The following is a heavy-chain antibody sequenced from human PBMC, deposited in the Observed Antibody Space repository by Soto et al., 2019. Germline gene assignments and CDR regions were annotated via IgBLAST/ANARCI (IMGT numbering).Heavy chain of an antibody. D-gene: IGHD3-16*02. CDR2: INQSGST. CDR1: GGSFSGYV. V-gene: IGHV4-34*01. J-gene: IGHJ4*02. CDR3: ARGRLHLGELSFNYFDF. Sequence: SETLSLTCAVYGGSFSGYVWSWIRQPPGKGLEWIGEINQSGSTNYIPSLKSRVTISIDTSKNQFSLKLCSVTAADTAVYYCARGRLHLGELSFNYFDFWGQGTLVTVSS.